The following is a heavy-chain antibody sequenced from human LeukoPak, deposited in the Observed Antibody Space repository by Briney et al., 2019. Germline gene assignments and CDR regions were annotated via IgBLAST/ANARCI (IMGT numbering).Heavy chain of an antibody. CDR1: GASISSYY. CDR2: IYYSGNT. V-gene: IGHV4-59*01. D-gene: IGHD3-22*01. CDR3: AREAYYDSSGYYTS. J-gene: IGHJ4*02. Sequence: SETLSLTCTVSGASISSYYWSWIRRPPGKGLEWIGYIYYSGNTNYNPSLKSRVTISVDTSKNQFSLKLSSVTAADTAVYYCAREAYYDSSGYYTSWGQGTLVTVSS.